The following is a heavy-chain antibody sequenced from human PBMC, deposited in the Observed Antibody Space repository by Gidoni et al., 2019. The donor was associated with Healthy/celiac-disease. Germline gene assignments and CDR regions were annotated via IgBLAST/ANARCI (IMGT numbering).Heavy chain of an antibody. V-gene: IGHV3-30-3*01. CDR1: GFTFSSYA. D-gene: IGHD6-19*01. CDR3: ARDLINSSGWYYYFDY. J-gene: IGHJ4*02. Sequence: QVQLVESGGGVVQPGRSLRLSCAASGFTFSSYAMHWVRQAPGKGLEWVAVISYDGSNKYYADSVKGRFTISRDNSKNTLYLQMNSLRAEDTAVYYCARDLINSSGWYYYFDYWGQGTLVTVSS. CDR2: ISYDGSNK.